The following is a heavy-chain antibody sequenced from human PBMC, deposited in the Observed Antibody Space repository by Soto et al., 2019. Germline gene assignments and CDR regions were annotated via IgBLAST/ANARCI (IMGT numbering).Heavy chain of an antibody. J-gene: IGHJ4*02. Sequence: GWSLRLSCASSVFTFISYEMNWVRQAPGKGLEWVSYISSSGSTIYYADSVKGRFTISRDNAKNSLYLQMNSLRAEDTAVYYCARDAAAGPFTYWGQGTLVTVSS. V-gene: IGHV3-48*03. CDR3: ARDAAAGPFTY. CDR1: VFTFISYE. D-gene: IGHD6-13*01. CDR2: ISSSGSTI.